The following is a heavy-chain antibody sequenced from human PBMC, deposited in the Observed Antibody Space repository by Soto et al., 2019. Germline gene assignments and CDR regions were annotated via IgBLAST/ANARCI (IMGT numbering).Heavy chain of an antibody. Sequence: EVQLVESGGGLVKPGGSLRLSCAASGFTFSSYSMNWVRQAPGKGLEWVSSISRSSSYIYYADSVKGRFTISRDNAKNSLYLQMNSLRAEDTAVYYCARDLTSSRSRGKYYYYYGMDVWGQGTTVTVSS. CDR1: GFTFSSYS. V-gene: IGHV3-21*01. D-gene: IGHD1-26*01. CDR3: ARDLTSSRSRGKYYYYYGMDV. J-gene: IGHJ6*02. CDR2: ISRSSSYI.